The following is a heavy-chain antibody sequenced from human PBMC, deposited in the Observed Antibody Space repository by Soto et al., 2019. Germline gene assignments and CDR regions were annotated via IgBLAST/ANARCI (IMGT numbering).Heavy chain of an antibody. Sequence: GSLRLSCESSGFTFSNYWMTWVRQAPGKGPECVATIKDDGSQAFYVDSVRGRFTVSRDDARNSLYLQMNSLRVEDTALYYCARVVSYGYFDSWGRGALVTVSS. CDR3: ARVVSYGYFDS. J-gene: IGHJ4*02. D-gene: IGHD5-18*01. V-gene: IGHV3-7*05. CDR1: GFTFSNYW. CDR2: IKDDGSQA.